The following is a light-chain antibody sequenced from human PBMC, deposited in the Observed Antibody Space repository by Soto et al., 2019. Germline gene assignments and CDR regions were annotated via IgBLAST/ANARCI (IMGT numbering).Light chain of an antibody. V-gene: IGKV1-27*01. CDR2: AAS. Sequence: DIPMTQSPSSLSASAGDRVTITCRASQDISNYLAWYQQKPGKVPILLIYAASTLQSGVPSRFSGSGSGTDFTLTISSLQPEDVATYYCQKYNSAPLTFGQGTKVEIK. CDR3: QKYNSAPLT. J-gene: IGKJ1*01. CDR1: QDISNY.